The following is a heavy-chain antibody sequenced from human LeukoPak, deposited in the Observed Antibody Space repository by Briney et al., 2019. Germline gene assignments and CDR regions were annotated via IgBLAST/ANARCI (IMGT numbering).Heavy chain of an antibody. V-gene: IGHV3-23*01. CDR3: ARAHYYYYYMDV. J-gene: IGHJ6*03. Sequence: PGGSLRLSCAASGFTFSSYGMSWVRQAPGKGLEWVSAISGSGGSTYYADSAKGRFTISRDNAKNSLYLQMNSLRAEDTAVYYCARAHYYYYYMDVWGKGTTVTVSS. CDR2: ISGSGGST. CDR1: GFTFSSYG.